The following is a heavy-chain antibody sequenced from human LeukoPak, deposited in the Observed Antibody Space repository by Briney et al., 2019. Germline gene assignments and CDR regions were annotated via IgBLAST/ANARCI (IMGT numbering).Heavy chain of an antibody. CDR1: GYTFSDYT. CDR3: TRDLEY. Sequence: QSGGSLRLSCGASGYTFSDYTMNWDRQAPGKGPEWISYISSGGSVMHYADSVKGRFTISRDNVENSLYLQMNSLRVEDTAVYYCTRDLEYWGQGVLVTVSS. V-gene: IGHV3-48*01. J-gene: IGHJ4*02. CDR2: ISSGGSVM.